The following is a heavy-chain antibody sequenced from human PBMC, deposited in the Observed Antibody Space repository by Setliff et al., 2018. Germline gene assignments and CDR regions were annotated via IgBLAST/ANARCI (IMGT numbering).Heavy chain of an antibody. Sequence: PSETLSLTCAVYGGSFSTYFWSWIRQPPGKGLEWVANIKQDGSEKYYVDSVKGRFTISRDNAKNSLSLQMNSLRAEDTAVYYCVGSGTCSYWGQGTLVTVSS. D-gene: IGHD3-10*01. CDR1: GGSFSTYF. V-gene: IGHV3-7*01. J-gene: IGHJ4*02. CDR3: VGSGTCSY. CDR2: IKQDGSEK.